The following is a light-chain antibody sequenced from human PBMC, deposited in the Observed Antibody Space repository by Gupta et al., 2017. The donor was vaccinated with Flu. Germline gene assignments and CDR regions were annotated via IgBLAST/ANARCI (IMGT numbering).Light chain of an antibody. J-gene: IGKJ1*01. Sequence: DIQMTQSPSSLSASVGDRVTITCRASQSISSYLNWYQQKPGKAPKLLIYAASSLQSGVPSRFSGSGSGTDFTLTISSLQLEDFATYYCQQSYSTPPETFGQGTKVEIK. CDR2: AAS. V-gene: IGKV1-39*01. CDR3: QQSYSTPPET. CDR1: QSISSY.